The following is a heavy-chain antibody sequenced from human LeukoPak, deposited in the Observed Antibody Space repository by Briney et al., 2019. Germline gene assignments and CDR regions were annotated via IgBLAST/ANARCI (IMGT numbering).Heavy chain of an antibody. CDR3: AKDGAEGYYYYMDV. CDR1: GFTFSDYY. D-gene: IGHD3-16*01. J-gene: IGHJ6*03. Sequence: GGSLRLSCAASGFTFSDYYMSWIRQAPGKGLEWVSYISSSGSTIYYADSVKGRFTISRDNSKNTLYLQMNSLRAEDTAVYYCAKDGAEGYYYYMDVWGKGTTVTISS. V-gene: IGHV3-11*01. CDR2: ISSSGSTI.